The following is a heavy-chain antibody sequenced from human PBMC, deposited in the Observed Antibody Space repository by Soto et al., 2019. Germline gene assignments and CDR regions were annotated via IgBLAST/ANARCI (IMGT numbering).Heavy chain of an antibody. CDR1: GGAMYAYY. CDR2: IYPSGNT. V-gene: IGHV4-4*07. Sequence: SETLSLTCTVSGGAMYAYYWSWIRQTAGKGLEWIGRIYPSGNTNYNPSLKSRVTLSIDTSKNQLSLKMSSVTAADTAVYFCAGDEGYYYSGMDVWGQGTAVTVSS. CDR3: AGDEGYYYSGMDV. J-gene: IGHJ6*02.